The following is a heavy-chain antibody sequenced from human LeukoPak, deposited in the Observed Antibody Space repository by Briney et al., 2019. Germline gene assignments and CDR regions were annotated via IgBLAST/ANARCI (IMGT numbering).Heavy chain of an antibody. D-gene: IGHD3-3*01. CDR3: AKDLGFLSGYLWDIIGY. V-gene: IGHV3-23*01. Sequence: PGGSLRLSCAASGFTFSSYAMSWVRQAPGKGLEWVSAISGSGGSTYYADSVKGRFTISRDNSKNTLYLQMNSLRAEDTAVYYCAKDLGFLSGYLWDIIGYWGQGTLVTVSS. CDR1: GFTFSSYA. CDR2: ISGSGGST. J-gene: IGHJ4*02.